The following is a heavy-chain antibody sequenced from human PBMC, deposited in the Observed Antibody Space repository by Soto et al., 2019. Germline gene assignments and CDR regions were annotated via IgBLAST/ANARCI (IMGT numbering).Heavy chain of an antibody. CDR1: GFTFSSYG. CDR2: IWYDGSNK. J-gene: IGHJ3*02. Sequence: PGGSLRLSXAASGFTFSSYGMHWVRQAPGRGLEWVAVIWYDGSNKYYADSVKGRFTISRDNSKNTLYLQMNSLRAEDTAVYYCARDRDAFDIWGQGTMVTVSS. CDR3: ARDRDAFDI. V-gene: IGHV3-33*01.